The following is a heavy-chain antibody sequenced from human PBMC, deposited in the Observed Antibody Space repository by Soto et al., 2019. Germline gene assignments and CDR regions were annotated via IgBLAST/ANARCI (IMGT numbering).Heavy chain of an antibody. CDR3: AYRFLSGVGDY. J-gene: IGHJ4*02. Sequence: QITLKESGPTLVKPTQTLTLTCTFSGFSFSTNGVGVAWIRQPPGGALEWLALIYWDDDKEYNPSLRSRLSITRDTSKNQVLFTMSNMDPVDTATYYCAYRFLSGVGDYWGPGTLVTVSS. V-gene: IGHV2-5*02. D-gene: IGHD3-3*01. CDR1: GFSFSTNGVG. CDR2: IYWDDDK.